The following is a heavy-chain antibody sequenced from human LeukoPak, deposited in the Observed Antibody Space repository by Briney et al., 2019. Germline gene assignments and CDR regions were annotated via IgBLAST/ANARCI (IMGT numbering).Heavy chain of an antibody. J-gene: IGHJ4*02. D-gene: IGHD6-19*01. Sequence: GGSRRLSCAASGFTFSSYVMSWVRQAPGKGLEWVSAISGSGGSTYCADSVKGRFTISRDNSKNTLYLQMNSLRAEDTAVYYCAKDGQVSSGWFDYWGQGTLVTVSS. V-gene: IGHV3-23*01. CDR2: ISGSGGST. CDR3: AKDGQVSSGWFDY. CDR1: GFTFSSYV.